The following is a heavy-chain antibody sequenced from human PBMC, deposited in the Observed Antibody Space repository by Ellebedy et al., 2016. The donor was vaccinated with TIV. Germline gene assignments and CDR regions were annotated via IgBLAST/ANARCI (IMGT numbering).Heavy chain of an antibody. CDR2: TSYDGSNK. Sequence: GESLKISCVGSGFTFSNYGILWVRQAPGKGLDWVAATSYDGSNKFYGDSVKGRFTISRDNSKNTVFLQMNSLRAEDTAVYYCARHRLVRVKYDAFDVWGQGTLVTV. J-gene: IGHJ3*01. V-gene: IGHV3-30*03. CDR1: GFTFSNYG. D-gene: IGHD6-19*01. CDR3: ARHRLVRVKYDAFDV.